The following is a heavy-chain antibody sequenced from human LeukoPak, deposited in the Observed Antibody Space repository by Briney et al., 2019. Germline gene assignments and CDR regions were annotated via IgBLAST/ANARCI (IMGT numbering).Heavy chain of an antibody. J-gene: IGHJ3*02. Sequence: PSETLSLTCAVYGGSFSGYYWSWIRQPPGKGLEWIGYIYYSGSTNYNPSLKSRVTISVDTSKNQFSLKLSSVTAADTAVYYCARVTPPRDAFDIWGQGTMVTVSS. V-gene: IGHV4-59*01. CDR2: IYYSGST. CDR3: ARVTPPRDAFDI. CDR1: GGSFSGYY.